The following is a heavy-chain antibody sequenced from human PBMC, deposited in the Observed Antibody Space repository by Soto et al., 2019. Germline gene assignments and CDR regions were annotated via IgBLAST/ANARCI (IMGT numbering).Heavy chain of an antibody. D-gene: IGHD6-19*01. J-gene: IGHJ6*02. Sequence: GASVKVSCKASGGTFSSYAISCVRQAPGQGLEWMGGIIPIFGTANYAQKFQGRVTITADKSTSTAYMELSSLRSEDTAVYYCARDASSGWWRSYYYYGMDVWGQGTTVTVSS. CDR1: GGTFSSYA. CDR2: IIPIFGTA. CDR3: ARDASSGWWRSYYYYGMDV. V-gene: IGHV1-69*06.